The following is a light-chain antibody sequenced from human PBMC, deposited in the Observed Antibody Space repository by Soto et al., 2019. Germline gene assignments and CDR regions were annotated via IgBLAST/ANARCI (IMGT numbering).Light chain of an antibody. V-gene: IGLV2-14*03. Sequence: QSALTQPASVSGSPGQSITISCTGTSSDIGAYNFVSWYQQHPGKAPKLMLYDVNIRPSGVSNRFSGSKSGNTASLTISGLQAEDEAAYYCTSWTTSTTMIFGGVTKLTVL. CDR2: DVN. J-gene: IGLJ2*01. CDR1: SSDIGAYNF. CDR3: TSWTTSTTMI.